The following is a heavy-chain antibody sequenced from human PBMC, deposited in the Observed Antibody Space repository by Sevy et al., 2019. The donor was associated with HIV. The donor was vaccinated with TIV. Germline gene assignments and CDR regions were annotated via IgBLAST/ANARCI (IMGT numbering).Heavy chain of an antibody. CDR3: VREGLGGYSYSLDY. CDR2: MKQDGSEE. Sequence: GGSLRLSCAASGFSFSIYWMSWVRQAPGKGLEWVATMKQDGSEEDYVDSVKGRFTISTDNAKNSLFLQMNSLGAEDTAVYYCVREGLGGYSYSLDYWGHGTLVTVSS. V-gene: IGHV3-7*01. D-gene: IGHD5-18*01. CDR1: GFSFSIYW. J-gene: IGHJ4*01.